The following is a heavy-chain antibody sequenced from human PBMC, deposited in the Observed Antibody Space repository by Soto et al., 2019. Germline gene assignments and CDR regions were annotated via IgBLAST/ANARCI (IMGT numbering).Heavy chain of an antibody. Sequence: GGSLRLSCAASAFTFSSYAMSWFRQAPGKGLEWVSAISGSGGSTYYADSVKGRFTISRDNSKNTLYLQMNSLRAEDTSVYYCAKEIRYFDWLSYYCGKRTRGSVAS. D-gene: IGHD3-9*01. CDR2: ISGSGGST. CDR1: AFTFSSYA. V-gene: IGHV3-23*01. J-gene: IGHJ4*01. CDR3: AKEIRYFDWLSYY.